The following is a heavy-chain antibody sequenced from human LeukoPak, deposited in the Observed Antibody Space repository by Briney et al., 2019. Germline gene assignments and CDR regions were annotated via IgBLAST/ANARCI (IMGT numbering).Heavy chain of an antibody. CDR1: GFTFDDYA. Sequence: GRSLRLSCAASGFTFDDYAMHWVRQAPGKGLEWFSGISWNSGSIGYADSVKGRFTISRDNAKNSLYLQMNSLRAEDMALYYCAKGDRGEWLPPDYWGQGILVTVSS. V-gene: IGHV3-9*03. CDR2: ISWNSGSI. J-gene: IGHJ4*02. CDR3: AKGDRGEWLPPDY. D-gene: IGHD5-12*01.